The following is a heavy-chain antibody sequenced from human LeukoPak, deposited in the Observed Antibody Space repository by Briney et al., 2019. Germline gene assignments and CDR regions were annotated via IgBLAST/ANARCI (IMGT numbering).Heavy chain of an antibody. Sequence: GGSLRLSCAASGFTFSSYWMSWVRQAPGKGLEWVANIKQDGSEKYYADSVKGRFTISRDNSKNTLYLQMNSLRAEDTAVYYCAKDNEWLVGYFDYWGQGTLVTVSS. CDR1: GFTFSSYW. V-gene: IGHV3-7*01. D-gene: IGHD6-19*01. CDR3: AKDNEWLVGYFDY. J-gene: IGHJ4*02. CDR2: IKQDGSEK.